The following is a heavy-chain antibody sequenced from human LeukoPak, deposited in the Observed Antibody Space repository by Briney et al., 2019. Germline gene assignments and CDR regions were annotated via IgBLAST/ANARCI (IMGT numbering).Heavy chain of an antibody. D-gene: IGHD6-13*01. CDR1: GFTFSSYW. Sequence: GGSLRLSCAGSGFTFSSYWMSWVRQAPGKGLGWVANIKQDGSEKHYVDSVKCRFTISRDNAKNSLFLQINSLRGEDTAVYYCAIDGFPLAAAGTRGAYYSDYWGQGTLVTVSS. CDR2: IKQDGSEK. CDR3: AIDGFPLAAAGTRGAYYSDY. J-gene: IGHJ4*02. V-gene: IGHV3-7*01.